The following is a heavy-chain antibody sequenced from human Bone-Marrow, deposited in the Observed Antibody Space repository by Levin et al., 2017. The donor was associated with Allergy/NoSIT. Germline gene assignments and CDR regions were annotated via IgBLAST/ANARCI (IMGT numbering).Heavy chain of an antibody. Sequence: SETLSLTCSVSGGSISTYYWSWIRQPPGKGLEWIGNINYSGRTNYNPSLKSRVTISVDTSKNQVSLKVNSVTTADTAVYYCVRDTYYFSSGNYEETFDIWGHGTMVTVSS. CDR1: GGSISTYY. CDR2: INYSGRT. V-gene: IGHV4-59*01. CDR3: VRDTYYFSSGNYEETFDI. D-gene: IGHD3-10*01. J-gene: IGHJ3*02.